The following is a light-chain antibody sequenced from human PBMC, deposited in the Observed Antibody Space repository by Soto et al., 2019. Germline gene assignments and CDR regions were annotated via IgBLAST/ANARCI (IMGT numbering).Light chain of an antibody. Sequence: DIQMTQSPATLSASLGDRVTITCWASQTISSWLAWYQQKKGKAPKLLIYKASTLQSGVPSRFSGSGYGTEFNLTISSLQPDDFATYYCQHYNSYSEAFGQGTKVDIK. J-gene: IGKJ1*01. CDR2: KAS. V-gene: IGKV1-5*03. CDR3: QHYNSYSEA. CDR1: QTISSW.